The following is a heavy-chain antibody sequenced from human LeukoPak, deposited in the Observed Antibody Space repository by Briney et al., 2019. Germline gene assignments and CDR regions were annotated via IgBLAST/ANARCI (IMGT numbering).Heavy chain of an antibody. J-gene: IGHJ4*02. CDR1: GFSFNNHG. CDR2: ISSSSSSYI. Sequence: AGGSLRLSCAASGFSFNNHGMNWVRQAPGKGLEWVSSISSSSSSYIYYADSVKGRFTISRDNSKNTLYLQMNSLRAEDTAVYYCARDVLAVAGMGVALDYWGQGTLVTVSS. CDR3: ARDVLAVAGMGVALDY. D-gene: IGHD6-19*01. V-gene: IGHV3-21*01.